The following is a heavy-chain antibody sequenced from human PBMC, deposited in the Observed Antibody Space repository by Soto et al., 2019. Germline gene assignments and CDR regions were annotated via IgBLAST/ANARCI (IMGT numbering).Heavy chain of an antibody. Sequence: QVQLQESGPGLVKPSQTLSLTCTVSGGSISSGDYYWSWIRQPPGKGLEWIGYIYYSGSTYYNPSLKSRVTISVDTSKNQFSLKLSSVTAADTAVYYCARDRANQQMAGYEYYFDYWGQGTLVTVSS. CDR3: ARDRANQQMAGYEYYFDY. D-gene: IGHD2-15*01. J-gene: IGHJ4*02. CDR2: IYYSGST. V-gene: IGHV4-30-4*01. CDR1: GGSISSGDYY.